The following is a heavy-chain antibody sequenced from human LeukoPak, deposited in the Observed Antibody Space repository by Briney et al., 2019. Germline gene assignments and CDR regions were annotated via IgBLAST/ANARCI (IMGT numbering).Heavy chain of an antibody. D-gene: IGHD3-3*01. Sequence: GGSLRLSCSASGFTFSNYAMHWVRQAPGKGLEYVSAISSNGGSTYYADSVKGRFTISRDNSKNTLYLQMSSLRAEDTAVYYCVKDSPPDYDFWSGYYTGIESSYFDYWGQGTLVTVSS. J-gene: IGHJ4*02. CDR2: ISSNGGST. CDR3: VKDSPPDYDFWSGYYTGIESSYFDY. V-gene: IGHV3-64D*06. CDR1: GFTFSNYA.